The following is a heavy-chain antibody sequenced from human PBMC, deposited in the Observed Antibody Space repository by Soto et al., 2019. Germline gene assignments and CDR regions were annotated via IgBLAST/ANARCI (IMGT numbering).Heavy chain of an antibody. J-gene: IGHJ4*02. CDR1: GYTFTHHG. V-gene: IGHV1-18*01. D-gene: IGHD4-17*01. Sequence: QVQLVQSGAEVKNPGASVKVSCKDSGYTFTHHGISWLRQAPGQGLEWMGWVSAYNGYTKYAQELQSRVALTTESSPSTAYLERRSLRSDDTSVYYCARDPSNTSGEYQFFDYWGQGTLVTVSS. CDR3: ARDPSNTSGEYQFFDY. CDR2: VSAYNGYT.